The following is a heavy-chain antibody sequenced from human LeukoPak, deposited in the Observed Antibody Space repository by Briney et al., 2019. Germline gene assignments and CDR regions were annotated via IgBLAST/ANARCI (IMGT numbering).Heavy chain of an antibody. J-gene: IGHJ3*02. Sequence: GASVKVSCKASGGTFSSYAISWVRQAPGQGLAWMGRIIPILGIANYAQKFQGRVTITADKSTSTAYMELSSLRSEDTAVYYCARDLVVVAAYAFDIWGQGTMVTVSS. CDR3: ARDLVVVAAYAFDI. V-gene: IGHV1-69*04. D-gene: IGHD2-15*01. CDR1: GGTFSSYA. CDR2: IIPILGIA.